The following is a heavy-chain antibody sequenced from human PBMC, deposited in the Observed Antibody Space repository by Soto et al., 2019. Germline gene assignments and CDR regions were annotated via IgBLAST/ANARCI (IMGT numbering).Heavy chain of an antibody. CDR3: AKAIVGATTGYYYYYGMDV. Sequence: LRLSCAASGFTFDDYAMHWVRQAPGKGLEWVSGISWNSGSIGYADSVKGRFTISRDNAKNSLYLQMNSLRAEDTALYYCAKAIVGATTGYYYYYGMDVWGQGTTVTVSS. CDR1: GFTFDDYA. V-gene: IGHV3-9*01. J-gene: IGHJ6*02. D-gene: IGHD1-26*01. CDR2: ISWNSGSI.